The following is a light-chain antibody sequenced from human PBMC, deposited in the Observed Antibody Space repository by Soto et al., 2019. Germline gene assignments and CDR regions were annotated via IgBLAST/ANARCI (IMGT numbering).Light chain of an antibody. V-gene: IGKV1-5*03. CDR3: QQYSSYWT. CDR2: KAS. CDR1: QNIGRF. Sequence: DIQMTQSPSTLSASVGDRVTITCRASQNIGRFLNWHQQKPGKAPKFLIYKASSLESGVPSRFSGSGSGTEFTLTISSLQPDDFATYYCQQYSSYWTFGQGTKVDIK. J-gene: IGKJ1*01.